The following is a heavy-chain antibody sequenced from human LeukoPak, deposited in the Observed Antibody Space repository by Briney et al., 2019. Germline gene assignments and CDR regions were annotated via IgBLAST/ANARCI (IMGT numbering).Heavy chain of an antibody. V-gene: IGHV1-18*01. CDR1: GYTFTSYG. CDR2: IIAYNGNT. Sequence: ASVKVSCKASGYTFTSYGFNWVRQAPGQGLEWMGWIIAYNGNTNYAQKLQGRVTMTRNTSISTAYMELSSLRSEDTAVYYCARGPKRRAYYDFWSGYYTWGEYYYYGMDVWGQGTTVTVSS. CDR3: ARGPKRRAYYDFWSGYYTWGEYYYYGMDV. D-gene: IGHD3-3*01. J-gene: IGHJ6*02.